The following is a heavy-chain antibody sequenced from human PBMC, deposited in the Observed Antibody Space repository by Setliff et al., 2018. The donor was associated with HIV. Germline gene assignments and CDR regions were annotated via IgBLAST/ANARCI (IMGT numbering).Heavy chain of an antibody. J-gene: IGHJ3*02. Sequence: SETLSLTCTVSGGSISTYYWSWIRQPPGNGLEWIGYIYYTGSTNYNPSLKSRVTISVDTSKNQFSLNLSSVTAADTAVYYCARVACSSTSCPRRYAFDMWGQGTMVTVTS. CDR2: IYYTGST. CDR1: GGSISTYY. CDR3: ARVACSSTSCPRRYAFDM. D-gene: IGHD2-2*01. V-gene: IGHV4-59*01.